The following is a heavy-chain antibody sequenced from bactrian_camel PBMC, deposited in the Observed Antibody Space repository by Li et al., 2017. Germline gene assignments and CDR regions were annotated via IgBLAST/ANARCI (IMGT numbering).Heavy chain of an antibody. V-gene: IGHV3S55*01. CDR1: GFTFGTHD. D-gene: IGHD3*01. CDR3: AFGSRPGWCSLRLRGADFGH. Sequence: HVQLVESGGGSVQVGGSLILSCVASGFTFGTHDMGWFRQAPGKEREGVAASCSTGTSAYADSVKGRFTISRDNGRNTLYLQMDDLKPEDSATYYCAFGSRPGWCSLRLRGADFGHWGQGTQVTVS. J-gene: IGHJ6*01. CDR2: SCSTGTS.